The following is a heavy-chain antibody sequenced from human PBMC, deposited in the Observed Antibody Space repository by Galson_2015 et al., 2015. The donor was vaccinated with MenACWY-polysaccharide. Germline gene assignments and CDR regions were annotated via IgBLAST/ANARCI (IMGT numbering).Heavy chain of an antibody. CDR3: AKGAAHYGSGNYYDY. CDR1: GLTFSSYG. CDR2: LSPTTGNT. D-gene: IGHD3-10*01. J-gene: IGHJ4*02. Sequence: SLRLSCAGSGLTFSSYGMGWVRQAPGKGLEWVSGLSPTTGNTYYADSVRGRFTISRDNSENTLYLQMDSLRAEDTALYYCAKGAAHYGSGNYYDYWGQGTQVTVSP. V-gene: IGHV3-23*01.